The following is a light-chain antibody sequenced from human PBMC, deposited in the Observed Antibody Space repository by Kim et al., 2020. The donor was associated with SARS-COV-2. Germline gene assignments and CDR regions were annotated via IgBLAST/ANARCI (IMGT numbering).Light chain of an antibody. CDR1: SGSIDDNY. CDR2: EDD. V-gene: IGLV6-57*04. J-gene: IGLJ2*01. Sequence: NFMLTQPHSVSESPGKTVTISCTRSSGSIDDNYVQWYQQRPGGVPTTVIYEDDQRPSGVSDRFSGSIDNSSNSASLTISGLKTEDEADYYCQSYNRSNVVFGGGTKVTV. CDR3: QSYNRSNVV.